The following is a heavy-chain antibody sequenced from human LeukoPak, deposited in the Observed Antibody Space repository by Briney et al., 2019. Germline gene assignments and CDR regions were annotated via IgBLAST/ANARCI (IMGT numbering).Heavy chain of an antibody. CDR3: ARGPSGYHNT. CDR2: IRQDESGR. CDR1: GFTFSSYR. D-gene: IGHD5-12*01. J-gene: IGHJ4*02. V-gene: IGHV3-7*01. Sequence: GGSLRLSCAASGFTFSSYRMIWVRHLPGKGRELVANIRQDESGRYFAYSVKGRFPISMDNAKKSVYLHMSSLRAEDTAVYYCARGPSGYHNTGGQGTLVTVSS.